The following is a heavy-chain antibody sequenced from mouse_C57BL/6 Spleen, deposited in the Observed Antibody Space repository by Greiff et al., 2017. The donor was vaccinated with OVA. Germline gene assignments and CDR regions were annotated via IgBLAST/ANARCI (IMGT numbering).Heavy chain of an antibody. Sequence: EVKLVESGGGLVQPKGSLKLSCAASGFSFNTYAMSWVRQAPGKGLEWVARIRSKSNNYATYYADSVKDRFTISRDDSESMLYLQMNNLKTEDTAMYYCVRDYYGIYYAMDYWGQGTSVTVSS. CDR3: VRDYYGIYYAMDY. J-gene: IGHJ4*01. D-gene: IGHD1-1*01. V-gene: IGHV10-1*01. CDR1: GFSFNTYA. CDR2: IRSKSNNYAT.